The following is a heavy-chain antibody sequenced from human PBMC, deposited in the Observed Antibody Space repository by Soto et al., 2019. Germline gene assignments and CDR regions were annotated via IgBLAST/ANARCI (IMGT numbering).Heavy chain of an antibody. CDR3: ARTYSNYAYYYYYMDF. V-gene: IGHV4-59*08. Sequence: SETLSLTCTVSGGSISGYYWSWIRQPPGKGLEWIGYIYYTGSTNYNPSLKSRVTISVDTSKNQFSLKLSSVTAADTAVYYCARTYSNYAYYYYYMDFWGKGTPVTVSS. CDR1: GGSISGYY. CDR2: IYYTGST. D-gene: IGHD4-4*01. J-gene: IGHJ6*03.